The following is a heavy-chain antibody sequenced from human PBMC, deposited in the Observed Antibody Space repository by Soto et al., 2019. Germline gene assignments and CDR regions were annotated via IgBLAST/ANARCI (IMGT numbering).Heavy chain of an antibody. CDR2: IIPIFGTI. V-gene: IGHV1-69*15. Sequence: QVQLVQSGAEVRRPGSSVKVSCKASGGTFGSNAISWVRQAPGQGLEWMGNIIPIFGTINNAQKCKGRVTITADESTNTAYREMSSLRSADTAVYYCAREGYTFGPGEVRGACDIWGQGTMVTVSS. CDR1: GGTFGSNA. D-gene: IGHD1-1*01. J-gene: IGHJ3*02. CDR3: AREGYTFGPGEVRGACDI.